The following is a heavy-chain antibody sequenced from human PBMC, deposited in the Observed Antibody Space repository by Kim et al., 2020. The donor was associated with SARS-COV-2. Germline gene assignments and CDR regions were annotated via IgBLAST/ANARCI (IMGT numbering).Heavy chain of an antibody. CDR1: GFTFNTYI. CDR2: IASDGVNR. V-gene: IGHV3-64D*09. Sequence: GGSLRLSCSASGFTFNTYILHWVRQAPGKGLEYVSGIASDGVNRYYSDAVMGRFTISRDNSKNTFYLQLNSLRPDDTALYYCVKDRGTTWPNGLDVRSQG. J-gene: IGHJ6*02. CDR3: VKDRGTTWPNGLDV. D-gene: IGHD2-2*01.